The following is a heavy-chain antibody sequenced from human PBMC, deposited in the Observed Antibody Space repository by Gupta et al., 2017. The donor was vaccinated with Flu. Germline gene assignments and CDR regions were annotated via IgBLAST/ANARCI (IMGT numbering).Heavy chain of an antibody. J-gene: IGHJ4*02. V-gene: IGHV3-9*01. CDR3: AKDMFYGGSPALADS. Sequence: DYAMHWVRQVPGKGLEWVSGISWNSGVTGYAVSVKGRFTISRDNTKKSLYLQRTSLRSEDTAFYYCAKDMFYGGSPALADSWGQGTLVTVSS. CDR1: DYA. CDR2: ISWNSGVT. D-gene: IGHD1-26*01.